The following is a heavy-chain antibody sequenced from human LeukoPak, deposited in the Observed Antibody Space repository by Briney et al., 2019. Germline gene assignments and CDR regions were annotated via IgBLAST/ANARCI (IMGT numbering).Heavy chain of an antibody. CDR2: IIPIFGTA. CDR3: ASRRSGSYDYYYYMDV. V-gene: IGHV1-69*05. Sequence: SVKVSCKASGGTFSSYAISWVRQSPGQGLEWMGGIIPIFGTANYAQKFQGRVTITTDESTSTAYMELSSLRSEDTAVYYCASRRSGSYDYYYYMDVWGKGTTVTVSS. CDR1: GGTFSSYA. D-gene: IGHD1-26*01. J-gene: IGHJ6*03.